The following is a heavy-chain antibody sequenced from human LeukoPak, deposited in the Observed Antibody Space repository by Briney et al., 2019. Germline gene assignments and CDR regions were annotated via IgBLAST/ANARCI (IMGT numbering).Heavy chain of an antibody. CDR3: ASCNGGNSYAFDI. CDR2: IYSGGST. CDR1: GFTFSSNY. V-gene: IGHV3-66*02. J-gene: IGHJ3*02. Sequence: GGSLRLFCGSCGFTFSSNYMSGVRRAPGKGLEGGSVIYSGGSTYYADSVTGRFTIARDNSKNTLYLQMNNLRAEATAVYYCASCNGGNSYAFDIWGQGTMATVSS. D-gene: IGHD4-23*01.